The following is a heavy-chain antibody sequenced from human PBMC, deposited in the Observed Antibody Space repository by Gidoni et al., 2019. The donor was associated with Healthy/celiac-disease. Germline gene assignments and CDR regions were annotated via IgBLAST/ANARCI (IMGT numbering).Heavy chain of an antibody. D-gene: IGHD3-10*01. Sequence: QVQLVESGGGVVQPGRSLRLSCAASGFTFCSYGMHWVRQAPGKGMEWVAVIWYDGSNKYYADSVKGRFTISRDNSKNTLYLQMNSLRAEDTAVYYCARGSLRSLLWGAFDIWGQGTMVTVSS. CDR2: IWYDGSNK. CDR1: GFTFCSYG. CDR3: ARGSLRSLLWGAFDI. V-gene: IGHV3-33*01. J-gene: IGHJ3*02.